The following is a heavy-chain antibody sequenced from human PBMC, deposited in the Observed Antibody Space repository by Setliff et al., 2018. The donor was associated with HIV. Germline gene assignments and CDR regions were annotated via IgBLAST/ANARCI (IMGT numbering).Heavy chain of an antibody. J-gene: IGHJ5*01. CDR3: ARGTWMQARWWFDS. D-gene: IGHD5-18*01. CDR1: GGTFNNHA. Sequence: SVKVSCKASGGTFNNHAISWVRQAPGQGLEWMGGIIPILGTTNYAQKIQGRVKFSADESTGTAYMDLTRLRVDDTAIYYCARGTWMQARWWFDSWGQGTQVTVSS. V-gene: IGHV1-69*13. CDR2: IIPILGTT.